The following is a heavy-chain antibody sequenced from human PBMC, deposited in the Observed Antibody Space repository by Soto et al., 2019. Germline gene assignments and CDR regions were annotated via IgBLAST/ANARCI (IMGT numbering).Heavy chain of an antibody. Sequence: QVQLVQSGAEVKKPGSSVKVSCKASGGIFSTYAISWLRQAPGQGLEWMGGIIPIFGTPNYAQRFQGRVTITADESTTTSYMELSRLDSEDTALYYCARDRDDYGSGNYYNRIDFWGQGTLVTVSS. CDR2: IIPIFGTP. CDR3: ARDRDDYGSGNYYNRIDF. CDR1: GGIFSTYA. V-gene: IGHV1-69*01. D-gene: IGHD3-10*01. J-gene: IGHJ4*02.